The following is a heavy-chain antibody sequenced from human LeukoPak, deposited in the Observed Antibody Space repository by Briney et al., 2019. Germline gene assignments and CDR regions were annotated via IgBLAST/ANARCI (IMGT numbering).Heavy chain of an antibody. Sequence: SQTLSLTCTVSGGSISSGGYYLSWIRQHPGKGLEWIVYIYYSGSTYYNPSLKSRVTISVDTSKNQFSLKLSSVTAADTAVYYCARGPTTVPYYFDYWGQGTLVTVSS. J-gene: IGHJ4*02. D-gene: IGHD4-17*01. CDR3: ARGPTTVPYYFDY. CDR2: IYYSGST. V-gene: IGHV4-31*03. CDR1: GGSISSGGYY.